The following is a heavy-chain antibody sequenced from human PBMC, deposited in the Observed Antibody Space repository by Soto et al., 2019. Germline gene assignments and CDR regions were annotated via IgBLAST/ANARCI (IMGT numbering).Heavy chain of an antibody. CDR3: ASEAARRAFAY. V-gene: IGHV1-8*01. Sequence: QVQLVQSGAEVKKPGASVKVSCKASGYTFTSYDINWVRQATGQGLEWMGWMNPNSGNTGYAQKFQGRVTMTRNTSIITAYMELRTLRSEDTAVYYCASEAARRAFAYWGQGTLVTVSS. CDR2: MNPNSGNT. D-gene: IGHD6-6*01. CDR1: GYTFTSYD. J-gene: IGHJ4*02.